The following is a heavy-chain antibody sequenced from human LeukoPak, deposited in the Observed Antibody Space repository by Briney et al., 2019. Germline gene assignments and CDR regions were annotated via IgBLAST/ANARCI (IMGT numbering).Heavy chain of an antibody. V-gene: IGHV4-59*01. CDR1: GGSISSYY. CDR2: IYYSGST. CDR3: ARVPYNWNDLFWFDP. D-gene: IGHD1-20*01. J-gene: IGHJ5*02. Sequence: PSETLSLTCTVSGGSISSYYWSWIRQPPGKGLEWIGYIYYSGSTNYNPSLKSRVTISVDTSKNQFSLKLSSVTAADTAVYYCARVPYNWNDLFWFDPWGQGTLVTVSS.